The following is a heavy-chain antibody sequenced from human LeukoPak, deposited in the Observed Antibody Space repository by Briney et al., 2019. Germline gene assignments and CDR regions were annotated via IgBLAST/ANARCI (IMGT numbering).Heavy chain of an antibody. J-gene: IGHJ4*02. CDR3: ARVSSDDDYVWGSYRLDY. D-gene: IGHD3-16*02. CDR2: IYCSGST. CDR1: GGSISSYY. V-gene: IGHV4-59*01. Sequence: SETLSLTCTVSGGSISSYYWSWIRQPPGKGLEWIGYIYCSGSTNYNPSLKSRVTISVDTSKNQFSLKLSSVTAADTAVYYCARVSSDDDYVWGSYRLDYWGQGILVTVSS.